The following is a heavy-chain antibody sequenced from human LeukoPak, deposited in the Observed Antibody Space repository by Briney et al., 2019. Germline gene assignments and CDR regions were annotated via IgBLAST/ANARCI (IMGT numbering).Heavy chain of an antibody. CDR1: GXTFSSYN. J-gene: IGHJ5*02. CDR2: ISSGGKSI. D-gene: IGHD3-10*01. V-gene: IGHV3-48*02. Sequence: GGSLRLSFAASGXTFSSYNMNWVRQAPGKGLEWVSYISSGGKSIYYAESVQGRFTISRDNAQNSLYLQMNSLRDEDTAVYYCARDLRGGQTAWGQGTLVTVSS. CDR3: ARDLRGGQTA.